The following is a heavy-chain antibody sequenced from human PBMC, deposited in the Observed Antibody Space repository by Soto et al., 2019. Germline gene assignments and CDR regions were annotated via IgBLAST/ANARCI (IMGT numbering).Heavy chain of an antibody. CDR2: IYYSGST. J-gene: IGHJ6*02. Sequence: SETLSLTCTVSGGSISSYYWSWIRQPPGKGLEWIGYIYYSGSTNYNPSLKSRATISVDTSKNQFSLKLSSVTAADTAVFYCAREGNYYYGSGSYYYPRFGMDVWGQGTTVTVSS. CDR1: GGSISSYY. CDR3: AREGNYYYGSGSYYYPRFGMDV. D-gene: IGHD3-10*01. V-gene: IGHV4-59*01.